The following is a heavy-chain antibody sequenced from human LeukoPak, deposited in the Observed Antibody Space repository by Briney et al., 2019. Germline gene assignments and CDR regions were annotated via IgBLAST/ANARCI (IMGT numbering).Heavy chain of an antibody. Sequence: ASVKVSCKASGYPFISNAMNWVRQAPGQGLELMGWINTNTGNPTYAQGFTGRFVFSLDTPVSTAYLQISSLKTEDTAVYYCARDNAGDIDYWGQGTLVTVSS. CDR3: ARDNAGDIDY. V-gene: IGHV7-4-1*02. CDR2: INTNTGNP. J-gene: IGHJ4*02. D-gene: IGHD7-27*01. CDR1: GYPFISNA.